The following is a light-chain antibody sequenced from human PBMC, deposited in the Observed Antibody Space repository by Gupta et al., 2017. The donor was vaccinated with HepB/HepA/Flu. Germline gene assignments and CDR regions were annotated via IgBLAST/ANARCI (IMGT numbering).Light chain of an antibody. CDR3: QQYYTTLWT. J-gene: IGKJ1*01. V-gene: IGKV4-1*01. Sequence: DIVMTQSPESLAVSVGERATINCKSSQSVLNRSNNKNYLAWYQQKPGQPPKLLIYWASTRGSGVPVRFSGSGSGTDFTLTISSLQAEDVAVYYCQQYYTTLWTFSQGTKVEIK. CDR1: QSVLNRSNNKNY. CDR2: WAS.